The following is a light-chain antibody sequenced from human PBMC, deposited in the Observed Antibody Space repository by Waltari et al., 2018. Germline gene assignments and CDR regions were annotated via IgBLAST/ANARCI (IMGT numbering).Light chain of an antibody. CDR3: QVWDNDSDHWV. CDR1: NIVSRS. Sequence: SYVLTQPPSVSVAPRKAATITCGGDNIVSRSVHWDQQKPGRAPVLVISADDDRPSGIPGRFSGSNSGNTATLTISGVEAGDEADYFCQVWDNDSDHWVFGGGTKLTVL. CDR2: ADD. J-gene: IGLJ3*02. V-gene: IGLV3-21*04.